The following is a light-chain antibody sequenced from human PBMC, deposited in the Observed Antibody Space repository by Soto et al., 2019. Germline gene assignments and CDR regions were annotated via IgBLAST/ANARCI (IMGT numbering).Light chain of an antibody. V-gene: IGKV3-20*01. CDR3: QQYGSSRI. CDR2: GAS. Sequence: EIGLTQSPGTLSLSPGERATLSCRASQSVSSSYFAWYKQKRGQAPRLLIYGASSRATGIPDRFSGSGSGTDFTRTIMRLEREDLEVYYCQQYGSSRIFGQGTKLEIK. CDR1: QSVSSSY. J-gene: IGKJ2*01.